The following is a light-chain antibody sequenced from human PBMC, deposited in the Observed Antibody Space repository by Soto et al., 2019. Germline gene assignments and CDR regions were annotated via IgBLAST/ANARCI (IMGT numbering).Light chain of an antibody. CDR1: SSDIGGYNY. J-gene: IGLJ1*01. V-gene: IGLV2-14*03. CDR2: HVT. Sequence: QSALTQPASVSGSPGQSFTISCTGTSSDIGGYNYVSWYQHHPGKAPKLMIYHVTNRPSGVSNRFSGSKSGNTASLTISGLQAEDEADYYCSSYTSSSTYVFATGTKVTVL. CDR3: SSYTSSSTYV.